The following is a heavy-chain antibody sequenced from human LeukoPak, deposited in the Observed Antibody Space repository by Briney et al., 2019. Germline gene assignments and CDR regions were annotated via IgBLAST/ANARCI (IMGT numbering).Heavy chain of an antibody. V-gene: IGHV1-69*13. CDR2: IIPIFGTA. D-gene: IGHD3-9*01. J-gene: IGHJ5*02. CDR1: GGTFSSYA. Sequence: GASVKVSCKASGGTFSSYAISWVRQAPGQGLEWMGGIIPIFGTANYAQKFQGRVTITADESTSTAYMELSSLRSEDTAVYYCARANYDILTGYPNWFDPWGQGTLVTVSS. CDR3: ARANYDILTGYPNWFDP.